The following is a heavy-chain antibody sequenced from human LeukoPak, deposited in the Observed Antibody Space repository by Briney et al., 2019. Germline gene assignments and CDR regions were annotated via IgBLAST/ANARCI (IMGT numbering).Heavy chain of an antibody. D-gene: IGHD6-13*01. Sequence: GGSLRLSCAASGFTFSSYGMHWVRQAPGEGLEWVAVISYDGSNKYYADSVKGRFTISRDNSKNTLYLQMNSLRAEDTAVYYCVHSSSWHYFDYWGQGTLVTVSS. V-gene: IGHV3-30*03. CDR3: VHSSSWHYFDY. CDR2: ISYDGSNK. CDR1: GFTFSSYG. J-gene: IGHJ4*02.